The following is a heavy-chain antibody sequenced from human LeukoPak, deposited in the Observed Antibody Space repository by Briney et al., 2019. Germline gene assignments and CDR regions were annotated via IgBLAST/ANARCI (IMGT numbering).Heavy chain of an antibody. V-gene: IGHV5-51*01. CDR3: ARLRVTTVIDYYYYGMDV. CDR1: GYSFTNYW. J-gene: IGHJ6*02. Sequence: GESLKISCKGSGYSFTNYWISWVRQMPGKGLEWMGIIYPGDSDTRYSPSFQGQVTISADKSISTAYLQWSSLKASDTAMYYCARLRVTTVIDYYYYGMDVWGQGTTVTVSS. D-gene: IGHD4-11*01. CDR2: IYPGDSDT.